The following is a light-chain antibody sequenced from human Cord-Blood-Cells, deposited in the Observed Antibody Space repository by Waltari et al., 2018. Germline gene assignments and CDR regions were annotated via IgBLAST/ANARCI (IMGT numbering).Light chain of an antibody. V-gene: IGKV3-11*01. CDR2: DAS. CDR3: QQRSNWPYT. Sequence: EIVLTQSPATLSLSPGERATLSGRASQSVSSYLAWYQQKPGQAPRLLIYDASNRATCIPARFSGSGSGTDFTLTISSLEPEDFAVYYCQQRSNWPYTFGQGTKLEIK. CDR1: QSVSSY. J-gene: IGKJ2*01.